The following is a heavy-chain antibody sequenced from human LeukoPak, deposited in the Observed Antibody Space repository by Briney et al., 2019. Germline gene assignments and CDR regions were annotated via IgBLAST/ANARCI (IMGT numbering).Heavy chain of an antibody. J-gene: IGHJ4*02. Sequence: PGGSLRLSCAASGFTFSSYGMHWVRQAPGKGLEWVAFIRYDGSNKYYADSVKGRFTISRDSSKDTLYLQMNSLRAEDTAVYYCVKDPGLYYHDTKMWGQGTLVTVSS. V-gene: IGHV3-30*02. CDR1: GFTFSSYG. CDR3: VKDPGLYYHDTKM. CDR2: IRYDGSNK. D-gene: IGHD3-22*01.